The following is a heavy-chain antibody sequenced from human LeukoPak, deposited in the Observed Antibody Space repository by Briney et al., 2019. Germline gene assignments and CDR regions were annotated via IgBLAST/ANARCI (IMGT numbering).Heavy chain of an antibody. D-gene: IGHD4-23*01. CDR2: ISPGGDTI. CDR3: ARRATVVGPAPFDH. Sequence: DPGGSLRLSCAASGFSFTIYAMSWVRQAPGKGLEWVSAISPGGDTIYYLDSVKGRFTISRDNSKNTPYLQMNSLRAEDTAVYYCARRATVVGPAPFDHWGQGTLVTVSS. J-gene: IGHJ4*02. CDR1: GFSFTIYA. V-gene: IGHV3-23*01.